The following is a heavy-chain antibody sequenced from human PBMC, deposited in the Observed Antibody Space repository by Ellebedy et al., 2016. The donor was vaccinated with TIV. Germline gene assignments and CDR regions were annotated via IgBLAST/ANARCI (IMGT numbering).Heavy chain of an antibody. J-gene: IGHJ6*03. CDR3: ARYLALDEGNYYFYYYMDV. CDR1: GYSSTPYW. V-gene: IGHV5-51*01. D-gene: IGHD2-15*01. CDR2: FYPGEADV. Sequence: PGGSLRPSCQRSGYSSTPYWIGGVPQMPGKGLGWMGMFYPGEADVRYSPSFQGQVTISADSSISTAYLQWRSLKASDTAVYFCARYLALDEGNYYFYYYMDVWGNGTAVTVSS.